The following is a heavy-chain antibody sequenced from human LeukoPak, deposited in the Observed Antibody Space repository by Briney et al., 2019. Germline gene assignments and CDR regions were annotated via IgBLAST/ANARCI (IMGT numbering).Heavy chain of an antibody. CDR2: INHSGST. J-gene: IGHJ4*02. Sequence: SETLSLTCAVYGGSFSGYYWSWIRQPPGKWLEWIGEINHSGSTNYNPSLKSRVTISVDTSKNQFSLKLSSVTAADTAVYYCARGPNPDYYDSSGYPGDFDYWGQGTLVTVS. V-gene: IGHV4-34*01. CDR3: ARGPNPDYYDSSGYPGDFDY. D-gene: IGHD3-22*01. CDR1: GGSFSGYY.